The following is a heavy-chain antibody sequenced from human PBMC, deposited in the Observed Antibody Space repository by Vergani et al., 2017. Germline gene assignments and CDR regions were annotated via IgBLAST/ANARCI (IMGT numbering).Heavy chain of an antibody. CDR2: ISNSGNTI. CDR1: GFSFSDHY. CDR3: ARDHRDYNNYPGTFDI. D-gene: IGHD5-24*01. V-gene: IGHV3-11*01. J-gene: IGHJ3*02. Sequence: QVQLVESGGGLVKPGGSLRLFCAASGFSFSDHYMTWIRQASGKGLEWVSYISNSGNTIEYADSVKGRFSISRDNAKSSLFLQMDSLRAEDTAVYYCARDHRDYNNYPGTFDIWGQGSMVTVSS.